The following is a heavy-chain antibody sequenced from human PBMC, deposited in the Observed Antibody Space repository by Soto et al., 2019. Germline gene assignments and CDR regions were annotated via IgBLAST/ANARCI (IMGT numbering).Heavy chain of an antibody. CDR1: GDSVSNNNAA. V-gene: IGHV6-1*01. CDR2: TYYRAKWFN. CDR3: ARIQLGYDAFDI. Sequence: PSQTLSLTCAISGDSVSNNNAAWNWIRQSPSRGLEWLGRTYYRAKWFNDYAVSVASRITINSDTSRNQFSLHLNSVTPEDTAVYYCARIQLGYDAFDIWGQGTMVTVSS. D-gene: IGHD6-6*01. J-gene: IGHJ3*02.